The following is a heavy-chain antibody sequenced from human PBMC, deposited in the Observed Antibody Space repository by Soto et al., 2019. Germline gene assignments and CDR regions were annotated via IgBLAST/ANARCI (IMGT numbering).Heavy chain of an antibody. V-gene: IGHV3-53*01. Sequence: LRLSCAASGFTVKNYQMNWVRQAPGKGLEWVSVIYSGGVTYYPDSVKGRFTTIRDTSKNTVYLQMNSLRADDTAMYYCARDPSTAGYYGLDVWGQGTTVTVSS. CDR1: GFTVKNYQ. CDR2: IYSGGVT. J-gene: IGHJ6*02. CDR3: ARDPSTAGYYGLDV.